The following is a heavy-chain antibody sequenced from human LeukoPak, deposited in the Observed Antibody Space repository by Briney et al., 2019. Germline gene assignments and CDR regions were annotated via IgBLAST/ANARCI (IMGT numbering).Heavy chain of an antibody. Sequence: PSETLSLTCAVYGGSFSGYYSSWIRQPPGKGLEWIGEINHSGSTNYNPSLKSRVTISVDTSKNQFSLKLSSVTAADTAVYYCARGARPNYYGSGSYRPFGYWGQGTLVTVSS. J-gene: IGHJ4*02. CDR3: ARGARPNYYGSGSYRPFGY. D-gene: IGHD3-10*01. V-gene: IGHV4-34*01. CDR2: INHSGST. CDR1: GGSFSGYY.